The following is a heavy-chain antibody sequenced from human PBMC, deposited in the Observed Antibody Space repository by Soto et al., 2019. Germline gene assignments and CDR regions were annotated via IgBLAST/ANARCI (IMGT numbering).Heavy chain of an antibody. CDR1: GYTFTSYY. J-gene: IGHJ3*02. D-gene: IGHD6-6*01. CDR2: ISPSGGST. V-gene: IGHV1-46*01. Sequence: GASVKVSCKASGYTFTSYYMHWVRQAPGQGLEWMGIISPSGGSTSYAQKFQGRVTMTRDTSTSTVYRELSSLRSEDTAVYYCARDLSPIAAPPSHAFDIWGQGTMVTVSS. CDR3: ARDLSPIAAPPSHAFDI.